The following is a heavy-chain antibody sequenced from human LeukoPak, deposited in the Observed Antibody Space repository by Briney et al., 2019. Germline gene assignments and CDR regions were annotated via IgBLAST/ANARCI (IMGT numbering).Heavy chain of an antibody. CDR3: TKRTPEYSSSWCLDY. D-gene: IGHD6-13*01. Sequence: GGSLRLSCAASGFTFSSNTMSWVRQAPGRGLAWVSAIDGSGVTTFYADSVKGRFTVSRDNSKNTLFLQMNSLRAEDTAIYYCTKRTPEYSSSWCLDYWGQGTLVTVSS. J-gene: IGHJ4*02. CDR2: IDGSGVTT. CDR1: GFTFSSNT. V-gene: IGHV3-23*01.